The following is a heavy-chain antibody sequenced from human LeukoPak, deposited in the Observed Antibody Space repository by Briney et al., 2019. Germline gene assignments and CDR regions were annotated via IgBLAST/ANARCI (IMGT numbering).Heavy chain of an antibody. V-gene: IGHV6-1*01. CDR3: ATGTNWNYLRAFDI. Sequence: SQTLSLTCAISGDSVSSNSAAWNWIRQSPSRGLEWLGRTYYRSKWYNEYGLSVKSRITLNADTSKNQFSLQLNSVIPEDTAVYFCATGTNWNYLRAFDIWGQGIMVSVSS. D-gene: IGHD1-7*01. CDR1: GDSVSSNSAA. CDR2: TYYRSKWYN. J-gene: IGHJ3*02.